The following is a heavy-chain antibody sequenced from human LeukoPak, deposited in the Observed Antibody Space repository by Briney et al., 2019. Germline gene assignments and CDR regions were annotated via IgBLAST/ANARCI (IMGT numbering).Heavy chain of an antibody. Sequence: GASVKVSCKASGYTFTDYYMHWVRQAPGQGLEWMGWINPDSGGTNYAQNFQGRVTMTRDTSISTAYMELSRLRSDDTAVYYCARDYDILTGYYYYYGMDVWGQGTTVTVSS. CDR2: INPDSGGT. D-gene: IGHD3-9*01. CDR1: GYTFTDYY. V-gene: IGHV1-2*02. J-gene: IGHJ6*02. CDR3: ARDYDILTGYYYYYGMDV.